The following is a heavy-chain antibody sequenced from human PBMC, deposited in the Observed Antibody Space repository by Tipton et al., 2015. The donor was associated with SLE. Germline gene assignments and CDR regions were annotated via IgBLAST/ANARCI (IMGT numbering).Heavy chain of an antibody. CDR2: ISGSSSYT. Sequence: SLRLSCAASGFTFSDYYMSWIRQAPGKGLEWISYISGSSSYTNYADSVKGRFTISRDNANNSLYLQVNSLRAEDTAVYYCARAFSRYLDYWGQGTLVTVSS. V-gene: IGHV3-11*06. J-gene: IGHJ4*02. CDR3: ARAFSRYLDY. CDR1: GFTFSDYY.